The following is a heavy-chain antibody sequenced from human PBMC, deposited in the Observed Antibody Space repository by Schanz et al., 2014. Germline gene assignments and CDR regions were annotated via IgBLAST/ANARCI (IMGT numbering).Heavy chain of an antibody. J-gene: IGHJ4*02. D-gene: IGHD2-21*01. CDR3: AREDCSATSCYFRY. CDR1: GFTFISYD. CDR2: IRYDGRNK. Sequence: VRLVESGGGLVKPGGSLRLSCAASGFTFISYDIHWVRQAPGKGLEWVAVIRYDGRNKNFVESVKGRFTISRDNSNNTVYLQMNTLRAEDTAVYYCAREDCSATSCYFRYWGQGTLVTVSS. V-gene: IGHV3-33*08.